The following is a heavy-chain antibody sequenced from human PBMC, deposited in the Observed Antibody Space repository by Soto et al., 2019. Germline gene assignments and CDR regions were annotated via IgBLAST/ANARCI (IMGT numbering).Heavy chain of an antibody. D-gene: IGHD5-12*01. CDR1: GDSFNDYY. CDR3: ARESGGATATLDYYYFYMDV. V-gene: IGHV1-2*02. Sequence: ASVKVSCKTSGDSFNDYYIHWVRQAPGQGLEWMGWINPNGGATKYAQKFQGRVTVTRDTSIRTVYLELSSLRSDDTAVYYCARESGGATATLDYYYFYMDVWGKGTTVTVSS. J-gene: IGHJ6*03. CDR2: INPNGGAT.